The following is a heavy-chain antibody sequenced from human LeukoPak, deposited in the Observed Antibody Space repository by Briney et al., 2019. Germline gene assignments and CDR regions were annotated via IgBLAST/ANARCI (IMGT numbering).Heavy chain of an antibody. V-gene: IGHV1-2*02. D-gene: IGHD3-10*01. CDR3: ARGNGSGNSDAFDI. CDR1: GYTFTGYY. Sequence: GASVRVSCKASGYTFTGYYMHWVRQAPGQGLEWMGWINPNSGGTNYAQKFQGRVTMTRDTSISTAYMELSRLRSDDTAVYYCARGNGSGNSDAFDIWGQGTMVTVSS. CDR2: INPNSGGT. J-gene: IGHJ3*02.